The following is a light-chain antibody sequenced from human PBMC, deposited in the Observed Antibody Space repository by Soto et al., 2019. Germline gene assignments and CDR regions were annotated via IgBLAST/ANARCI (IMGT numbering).Light chain of an antibody. J-gene: IGLJ2*01. Sequence: QSALTKPPSVSAAPGQKVTISCSGSSSNIGNNYVSWYQQLPRTAPKLLIYENNKRPLGIPDRFSGSKSGTSATLGITGLQTGDEADYYCGTWDTSLSAVVFGGGTKVTVL. CDR1: SSNIGNNY. CDR3: GTWDTSLSAVV. V-gene: IGLV1-51*02. CDR2: ENN.